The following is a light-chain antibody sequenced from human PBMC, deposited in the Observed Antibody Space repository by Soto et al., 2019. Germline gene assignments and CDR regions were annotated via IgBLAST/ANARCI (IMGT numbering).Light chain of an antibody. CDR3: QQSYSTPRT. CDR1: QSISSY. V-gene: IGKV1-39*01. CDR2: AAS. Sequence: DIQMTQSPWSLSASVGGRVITTCRASQSISSYLNWYQQKPGKAPKLLIYAASSLQSGVPSRFSGSGSGTDFTLTISSLQPEDFATYYCQQSYSTPRTFGQGTKVDIK. J-gene: IGKJ1*01.